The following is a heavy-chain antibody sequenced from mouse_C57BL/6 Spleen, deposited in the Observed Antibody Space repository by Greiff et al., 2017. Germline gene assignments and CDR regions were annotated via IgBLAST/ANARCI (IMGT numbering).Heavy chain of an antibody. CDR3: ARCEFTTAY. CDR1: GYTFTDYY. J-gene: IGHJ3*01. CDR2: IYPGSGNT. V-gene: IGHV1-76*01. Sequence: VKLQESGAELVRPGASVKLSCKASGYTFTDYYINWVKQRPGQGLEWIARIYPGSGNTYYKEKFKGKATLTAEKSSSTAYMQLSSLTSEDSAVYFCARCEFTTAYWGQGTLVTVSA. D-gene: IGHD2-12*01.